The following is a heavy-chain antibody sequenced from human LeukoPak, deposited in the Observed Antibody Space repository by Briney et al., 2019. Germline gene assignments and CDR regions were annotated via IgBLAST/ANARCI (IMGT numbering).Heavy chain of an antibody. CDR3: ARYCSSTNCYKGGFDP. CDR2: IYYSGST. Sequence: SETLSLXCTVXGXXIXSGGYYWSWIRQHPGKGLEWIGYIYYSGSTYSNPSLKSRVTISVDTSKNQFSLNLSSVTAADTAVYYCARYCSSTNCYKGGFDPWGQGTLVTVSS. D-gene: IGHD2-2*02. J-gene: IGHJ5*02. CDR1: GXXIXSGGYY. V-gene: IGHV4-31*03.